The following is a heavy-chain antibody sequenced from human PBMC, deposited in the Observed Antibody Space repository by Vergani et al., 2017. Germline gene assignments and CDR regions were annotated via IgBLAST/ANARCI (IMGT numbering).Heavy chain of an antibody. Sequence: DVHLAESGGGLFQPGGSLRLSCSASGFSFNSYWMHWVRQVPGKGLLWVSRIKSDGSITAYADSVKGRFTISRDNAQNTLYLQMNSLRVEDTGVYYCARARCIETCDMSNWLDSWGQGNLVTVSS. CDR3: ARARCIETCDMSNWLDS. V-gene: IGHV3-74*03. CDR2: IKSDGSIT. CDR1: GFSFNSYW. D-gene: IGHD5/OR15-5a*01. J-gene: IGHJ5*01.